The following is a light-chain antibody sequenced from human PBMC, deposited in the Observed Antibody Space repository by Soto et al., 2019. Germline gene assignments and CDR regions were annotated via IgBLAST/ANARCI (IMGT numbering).Light chain of an antibody. CDR3: QQRSNWPRVT. J-gene: IGKJ3*01. V-gene: IGKV3-11*01. CDR1: ESVSSY. CDR2: DAS. Sequence: EMVLTQSPATLSLSPGEVATLSCRASESVSSYLAWYQQKPGQAPRLLIYDASNRATGIPARFSGSGSGTDFTLTISSLEPEDFAVYYCQQRSNWPRVTFGPGTKVDIK.